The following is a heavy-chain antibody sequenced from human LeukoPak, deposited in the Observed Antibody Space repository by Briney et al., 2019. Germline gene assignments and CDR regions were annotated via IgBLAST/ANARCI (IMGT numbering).Heavy chain of an antibody. V-gene: IGHV4-34*01. CDR1: GGSFSGYY. J-gene: IGHJ5*02. CDR3: ARGLATYSSWYWAVWFDP. Sequence: PSETLSLTCAVYGGSFSGYYWSWIRQPPGKGLEWIGEINHSGSTNYNPSLKSRVAISLAMSKNQFSLNLNSVTAADTAVYYCARGLATYSSWYWAVWFDPWGQGTLVTVSS. D-gene: IGHD6-13*01. CDR2: INHSGST.